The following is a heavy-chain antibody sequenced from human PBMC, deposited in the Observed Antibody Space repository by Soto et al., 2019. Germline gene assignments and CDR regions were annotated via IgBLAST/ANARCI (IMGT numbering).Heavy chain of an antibody. V-gene: IGHV3-30-3*01. D-gene: IGHD1-7*01. CDR1: GFTFSSYA. CDR2: ISYDGSNK. CDR3: GRDGKSEYGNYVRVGKYYYYGMDV. J-gene: IGHJ6*02. Sequence: QVQLVESGGGVVQPGRSLRLSCAASGFTFSSYAMHWVRQAPGKGLEWVAVISYDGSNKYYADSVKGRFTISRDNSKNTLYLKMNSLRAEDTAVYDCGRDGKSEYGNYVRVGKYYYYGMDVWGQGTTVTVSS.